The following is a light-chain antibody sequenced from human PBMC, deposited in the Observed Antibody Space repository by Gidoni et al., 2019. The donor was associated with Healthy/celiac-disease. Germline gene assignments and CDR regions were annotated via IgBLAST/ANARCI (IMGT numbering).Light chain of an antibody. CDR3: QQSYSTY. CDR2: AAS. Sequence: DIQMTQSPSSLSASVGDRVPITCRASQSISSYLNWYQQKPGKAPKLLIYAASSLQSGVPSRFSGSGSGTDFTLTISSLQPEDFATYYCQQSYSTYFGQGTKLEIK. V-gene: IGKV1-39*01. J-gene: IGKJ2*01. CDR1: QSISSY.